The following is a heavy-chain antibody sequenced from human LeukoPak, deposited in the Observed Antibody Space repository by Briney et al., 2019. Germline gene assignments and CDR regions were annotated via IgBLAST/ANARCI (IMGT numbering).Heavy chain of an antibody. Sequence: GGSLRLSCAASGFTFRSYAMNWVRQAPGKGLEWVSAIGGTGDSPHYADSVKGRFTISRDNSKNTLYLQMNSLRAEDTAFYYCAKDIGWFDPWGQGTLVTVSS. J-gene: IGHJ5*02. CDR2: IGGTGDSP. V-gene: IGHV3-23*01. CDR3: AKDIGWFDP. CDR1: GFTFRSYA.